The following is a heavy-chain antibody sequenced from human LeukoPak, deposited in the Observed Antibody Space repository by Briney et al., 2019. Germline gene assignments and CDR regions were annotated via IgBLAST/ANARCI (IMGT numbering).Heavy chain of an antibody. Sequence: GGSLRLSCAASGFTFSNYAMSWVRQVPGKWLEWVSSISSGAGTTGYADSVKGRFTISRVNSKSTIYLQMNSLRAEDTAVYYCAKDLEQSYSGWSASYDAWGQGTLVTVSS. CDR1: GFTFSNYA. V-gene: IGHV3-23*01. CDR2: ISSGAGTT. D-gene: IGHD6-19*01. J-gene: IGHJ5*02. CDR3: AKDLEQSYSGWSASYDA.